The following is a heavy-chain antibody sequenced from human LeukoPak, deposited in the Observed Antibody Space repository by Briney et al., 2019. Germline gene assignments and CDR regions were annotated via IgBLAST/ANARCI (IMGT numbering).Heavy chain of an antibody. CDR1: GFTFSSYA. Sequence: GGSLRLSCAASGFTFSSYAMHWVRQAPGKGLEWVAVISYDGSNKYYADSVKGRFTISRDNSKNTLYLQMNSLRAEDTAVYYCASGQLGYCSGGSCYSVDYWGQGTLVTVSS. D-gene: IGHD2-15*01. CDR2: ISYDGSNK. CDR3: ASGQLGYCSGGSCYSVDY. V-gene: IGHV3-30*04. J-gene: IGHJ4*02.